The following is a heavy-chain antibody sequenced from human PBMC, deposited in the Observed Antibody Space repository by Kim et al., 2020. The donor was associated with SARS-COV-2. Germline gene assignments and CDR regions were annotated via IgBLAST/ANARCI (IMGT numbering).Heavy chain of an antibody. D-gene: IGHD1-26*01. J-gene: IGHJ4*02. V-gene: IGHV1-69*01. CDR3: ARRVGATPDYFDY. Sequence: YAQKFRGGVTITADESTSTAYLGLSSLRSEDTAVYYCARRVGATPDYFDYWGQGTLVTVSS.